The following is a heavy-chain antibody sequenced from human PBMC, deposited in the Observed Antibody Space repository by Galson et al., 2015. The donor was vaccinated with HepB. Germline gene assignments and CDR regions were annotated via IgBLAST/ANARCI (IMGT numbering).Heavy chain of an antibody. V-gene: IGHV3-30*04. CDR2: ISYDGSNK. Sequence: SLRLSCAASGFTFSSYAMHWVRQAPGKGLERVAVISYDGSNKYYADSVKGRFTISRDNSKNTLYLQMNSLRAEDTAVYYCARGGRDLKGHFDYWGQGTLVTVSS. CDR3: ARGGRDLKGHFDY. J-gene: IGHJ4*02. D-gene: IGHD2-21*02. CDR1: GFTFSSYA.